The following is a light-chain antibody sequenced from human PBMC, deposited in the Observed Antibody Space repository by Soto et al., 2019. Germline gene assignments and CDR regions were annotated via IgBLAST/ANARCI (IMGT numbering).Light chain of an antibody. CDR1: QSVSSSY. J-gene: IGKJ2*01. V-gene: IGKV3-20*01. Sequence: IVLTQSPGTLSLSPGERAPLSCRASQSVSSSYLAWYQQKPGQAPRLLIYGASSRATGIPDRFSGSGSGTDFTITISILEPEAFAVYYCQQYGSSPPNTFGQGTKLEIK. CDR2: GAS. CDR3: QQYGSSPPNT.